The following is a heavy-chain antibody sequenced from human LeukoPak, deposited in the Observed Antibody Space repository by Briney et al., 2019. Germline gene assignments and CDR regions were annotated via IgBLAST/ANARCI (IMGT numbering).Heavy chain of an antibody. V-gene: IGHV4-34*01. CDR3: ARTIPYYFDY. CDR2: INHSGST. J-gene: IGHJ4*02. D-gene: IGHD3-3*01. Sequence: SETLSLTCAVYGGSFSGYYWSWVRQPPGKGLEWIGEINHSGSTNYNPSLKSRVTISVDTSKNQFSLKLSSVTAAGTAVYYCARTIPYYFDYWGQGTLVTVSS. CDR1: GGSFSGYY.